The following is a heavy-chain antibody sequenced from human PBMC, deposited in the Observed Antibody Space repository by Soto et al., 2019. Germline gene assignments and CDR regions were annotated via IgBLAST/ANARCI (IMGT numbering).Heavy chain of an antibody. D-gene: IGHD1-1*01. J-gene: IGHJ6*03. Sequence: GGSLRLSCAASGFTFSGSAMHWVRQASGKGLEWVGRIRSKANSYATAYAASVKGRFTISRDDSKNTAYLQMNSLKTEATAVYYCTRLIPHVNDSHWTPHYYYYYYMDVWGKGTTVTVSS. CDR3: TRLIPHVNDSHWTPHYYYYYYMDV. V-gene: IGHV3-73*01. CDR2: IRSKANSYAT. CDR1: GFTFSGSA.